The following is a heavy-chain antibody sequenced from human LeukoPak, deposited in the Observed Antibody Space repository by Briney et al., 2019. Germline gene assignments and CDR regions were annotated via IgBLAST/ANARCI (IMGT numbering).Heavy chain of an antibody. CDR2: LNSDGSTT. CDR1: GFTFSSYA. J-gene: IGHJ4*02. CDR3: ARAPSVMPGDY. Sequence: PGGSLRLSCAASGFTFSSYAMHWVRQVPGKGLVWVSRLNSDGSTTSYADSVKGRFTISRDNAKNTLYLQMNSLRAEDTAVYYCARAPSVMPGDYWGQGTLVTVSS. V-gene: IGHV3-74*01. D-gene: IGHD2-2*01.